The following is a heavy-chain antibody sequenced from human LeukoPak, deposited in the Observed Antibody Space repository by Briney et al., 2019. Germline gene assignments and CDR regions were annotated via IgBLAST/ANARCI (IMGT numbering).Heavy chain of an antibody. J-gene: IGHJ4*02. CDR3: ARGPSAHYYGSGSNDY. V-gene: IGHV1-2*02. Sequence: ASVKVSCKASGYTFTSYDINWVRQAPGQGLEWMGWINPNSGGTNYAQKFQGRVTMTRDTSISTAYMELSRLRSDDTAVYYCARGPSAHYYGSGSNDYWGQGTLVTVSS. CDR2: INPNSGGT. D-gene: IGHD3-10*01. CDR1: GYTFTSYD.